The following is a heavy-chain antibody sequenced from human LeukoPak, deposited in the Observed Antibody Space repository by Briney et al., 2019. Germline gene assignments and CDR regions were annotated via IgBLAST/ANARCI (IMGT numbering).Heavy chain of an antibody. CDR2: IIPIFGTA. CDR1: GGTFSSYA. J-gene: IGHJ4*02. D-gene: IGHD3-10*01. Sequence: SVKVSCKASGGTFSSYAISWVRQAPGQGLEWMGGIIPIFGTANYAQKFQGRVTITADESTSTAYMELNSLRAEDTAVYYCAREYGSGSYFWAFSSGNDDYFDYWGQGTLVTVSS. V-gene: IGHV1-69*13. CDR3: AREYGSGSYFWAFSSGNDDYFDY.